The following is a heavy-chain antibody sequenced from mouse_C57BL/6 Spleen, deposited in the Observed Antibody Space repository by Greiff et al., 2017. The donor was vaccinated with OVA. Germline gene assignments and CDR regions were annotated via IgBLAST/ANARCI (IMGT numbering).Heavy chain of an antibody. CDR2: INPNNGGT. CDR1: GYTFTDYY. V-gene: IGHV1-26*01. D-gene: IGHD2-3*01. J-gene: IGHJ3*01. Sequence: VQLQQSGPELVKPGASVKISCKASGYTFTDYYMNWVKQSHGKSLEWIGDINPNNGGTSYNQKFKGKATLIVDKSSSTAYMELRSLTSEDSAVYYCVDGSFAYWGQVTLVTVSA. CDR3: VDGSFAY.